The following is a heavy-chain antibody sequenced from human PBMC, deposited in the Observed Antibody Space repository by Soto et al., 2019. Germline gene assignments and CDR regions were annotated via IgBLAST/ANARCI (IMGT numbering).Heavy chain of an antibody. Sequence: NPGGSLRLSCAASGFTFSDYYMSWIRQAPGKGLEWVSYISSSGSTIYYADSVKGRFTISRDNAKNSLYLQMNSLRAEDTAVYYCARYFSARTMKCFDPWGQGTLVTVSS. CDR1: GFTFSDYY. CDR2: ISSSGSTI. D-gene: IGHD3-22*01. J-gene: IGHJ5*02. CDR3: ARYFSARTMKCFDP. V-gene: IGHV3-11*01.